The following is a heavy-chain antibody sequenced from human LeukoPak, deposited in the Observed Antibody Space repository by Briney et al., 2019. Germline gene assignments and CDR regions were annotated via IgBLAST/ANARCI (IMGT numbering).Heavy chain of an antibody. Sequence: SETLSLTCAVSGGSISSGGYSWSWIRQPPGKGLEWIGYIYYSGSTNYNPSLKSRVTISVDTSKNQFSLKLSSVTAADTAVYYCARGSGRFGEYYMDVWGKGTTVTISS. CDR2: IYYSGST. D-gene: IGHD3-10*01. V-gene: IGHV4-61*08. CDR1: GGSISSGGYS. J-gene: IGHJ6*03. CDR3: ARGSGRFGEYYMDV.